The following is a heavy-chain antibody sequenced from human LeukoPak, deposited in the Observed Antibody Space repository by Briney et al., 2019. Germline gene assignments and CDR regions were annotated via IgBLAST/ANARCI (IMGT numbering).Heavy chain of an antibody. CDR1: GGSFRGYY. CDR3: ARTSVAGTKNFDY. V-gene: IGHV4-34*01. Sequence: PSETLSFTCAVYGGSFRGYYGSWIRKPPGKGLKWIGEINHSGSTNYNPSLKSRVTISVDTSKNQFSLKLSSVTAADTAVYYCARTSVAGTKNFDYWGQGILVTVSS. J-gene: IGHJ4*02. D-gene: IGHD6-19*01. CDR2: INHSGST.